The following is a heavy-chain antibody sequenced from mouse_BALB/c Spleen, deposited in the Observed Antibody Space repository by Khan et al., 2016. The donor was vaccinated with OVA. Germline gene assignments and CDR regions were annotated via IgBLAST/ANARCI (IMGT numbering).Heavy chain of an antibody. V-gene: IGHV5-6*01. CDR3: ASHLTGSFDY. CDR1: GFTFSSYS. CDR2: ISSDGDYT. Sequence: EVELVESGGDLVKPGGSLKLSCAASGFTFSSYSMSWVRQTPDKRLVWIASISSDGDYTYYPDSVKGRFTISRDNAKNALYLQLSSLTSEDTATYYYASHLTGSFDYWGQGTLVTVSA. J-gene: IGHJ3*01. D-gene: IGHD4-1*01.